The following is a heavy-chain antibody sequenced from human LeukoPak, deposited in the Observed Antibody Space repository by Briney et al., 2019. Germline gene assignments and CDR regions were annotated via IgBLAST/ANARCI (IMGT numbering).Heavy chain of an antibody. CDR1: GFTFSNAW. CDR2: TSSSGRTI. Sequence: GGSLRLSCATSGFTFSNAWMTWVRQAPGKGLEWVSYTSSSGRTIHYADSVKGRFTISRDNAKNSLYLQMNSLRAEDTAVYYCARDPLQLWSFDYWGQGTLVTVSS. D-gene: IGHD5-18*01. J-gene: IGHJ4*02. CDR3: ARDPLQLWSFDY. V-gene: IGHV3-11*01.